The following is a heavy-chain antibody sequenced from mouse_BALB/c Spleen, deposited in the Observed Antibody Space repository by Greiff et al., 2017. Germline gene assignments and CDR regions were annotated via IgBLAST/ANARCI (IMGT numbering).Heavy chain of an antibody. CDR1: GYSIPSDYA. V-gene: IGHV3-2*02. Sequence: EVHLVESGPGLVKPSQSLSLTCTVTGYSIPSDYAWNWIRQFPGNKLEWLGSISYSGSTSYNPSLKSRISITRDTSKNQFFMQLNSVTTEDTATFYCASDIGSWVAYWGEGTLVTVSA. CDR3: ASDIGSWVAY. CDR2: ISYSGST. J-gene: IGHJ3*01.